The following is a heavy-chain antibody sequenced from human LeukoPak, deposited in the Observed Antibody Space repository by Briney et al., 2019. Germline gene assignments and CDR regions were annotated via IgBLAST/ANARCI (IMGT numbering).Heavy chain of an antibody. CDR1: GFTFDDSA. CDR2: IRWNSGSI. V-gene: IGHV3-9*01. Sequence: GGSLRLACAASGFTFDDSAMHWVRQAPGKGLEWVSGIRWNSGSIGYADSVKGRFSISRANAKNSLYPQMNRRRAEDTAVYYCFPQGYGHSSSSYGGHWGQGTLVTVSS. J-gene: IGHJ4*02. CDR3: FPQGYGHSSSSYGGH. D-gene: IGHD6-13*01.